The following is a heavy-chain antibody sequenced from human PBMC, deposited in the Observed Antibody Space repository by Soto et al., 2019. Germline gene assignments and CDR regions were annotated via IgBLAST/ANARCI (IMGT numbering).Heavy chain of an antibody. J-gene: IGHJ4*02. CDR1: GFTFSSYA. D-gene: IGHD3-22*01. Sequence: GGSLRLSCAASGFTFSSYAMSWVRQAPGKGLEWVSAISGSGGSTYYADSVKGRFTISRDNSKNTLYLQMNSLRAEDTAVYYCAKVSRMSSGYYSKTRVYFDYWGQGTLVTVSS. V-gene: IGHV3-23*01. CDR2: ISGSGGST. CDR3: AKVSRMSSGYYSKTRVYFDY.